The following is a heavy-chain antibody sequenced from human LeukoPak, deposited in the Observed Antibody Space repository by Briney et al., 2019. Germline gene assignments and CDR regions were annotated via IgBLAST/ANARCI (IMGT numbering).Heavy chain of an antibody. V-gene: IGHV1-69*01. Sequence: SVTVSCKASGCTFSSYAISWVRQAPGQGLEWMGGIIPIFGTANYAQKFQGRVTITADESTSTAYMELSSLRSEDTAVYYCASQSPRAYCSGGSCYYDAFDIWGQGTMATVSS. J-gene: IGHJ3*02. CDR1: GCTFSSYA. D-gene: IGHD2-15*01. CDR3: ASQSPRAYCSGGSCYYDAFDI. CDR2: IIPIFGTA.